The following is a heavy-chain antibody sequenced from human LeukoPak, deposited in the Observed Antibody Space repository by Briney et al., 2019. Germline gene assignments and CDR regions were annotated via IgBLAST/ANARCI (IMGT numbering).Heavy chain of an antibody. J-gene: IGHJ6*02. Sequence: GGSPRLSCTASGFTFSNYAMTWVHQAPGKGLEWVSSLSGGGVTTYYADSVKGRFTISRDNSKNTLYLQMDSLGAEDTAVYYCAKSPRSPFYYGMDVWGQGTTVTVSS. V-gene: IGHV3-23*01. CDR2: LSGGGVTT. CDR3: AKSPRSPFYYGMDV. CDR1: GFTFSNYA.